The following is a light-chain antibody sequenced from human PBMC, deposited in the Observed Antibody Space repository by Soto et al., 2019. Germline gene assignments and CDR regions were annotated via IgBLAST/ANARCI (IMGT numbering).Light chain of an antibody. CDR2: NTS. CDR3: QQYDSSWT. CDR1: QSVPSNF. V-gene: IGKV3-20*01. J-gene: IGKJ1*01. Sequence: EIVLTQSPGTLSLSPGERATLSCTASQSVPSNFLAWNQQKPSQPPILLIYNTSRRATGIPDRFSGSGSGTDFTLTISRREPEDFAVYYCQQYDSSWTLGQGTKVEIK.